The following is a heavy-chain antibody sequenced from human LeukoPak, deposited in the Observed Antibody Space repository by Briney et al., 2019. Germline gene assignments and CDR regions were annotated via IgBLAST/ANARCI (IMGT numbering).Heavy chain of an antibody. CDR2: INPSGGST. Sequence: ASVKVSCKASVYTFTTYYMHWVRQAPGQGLEWMGVINPSGGSTTYAQKFQGSVAMTSDTSTSPIYMALSSLRSEDTAVYYCARELRSLGVSTGSYFDYWGQGTLVTVSS. V-gene: IGHV1-46*01. J-gene: IGHJ4*02. D-gene: IGHD3-10*01. CDR3: ARELRSLGVSTGSYFDY. CDR1: VYTFTTYY.